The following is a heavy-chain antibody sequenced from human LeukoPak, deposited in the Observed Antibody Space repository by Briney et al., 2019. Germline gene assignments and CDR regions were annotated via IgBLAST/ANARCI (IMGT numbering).Heavy chain of an antibody. CDR2: ISTTGYIK. CDR1: GFTFSKFG. Sequence: GGSLRVSCATTGFTFSKFGMNWVRQAPGKGLEWISYISTTGYIKYYADSVKGRFTISRDNAKNSLYLQMNSLRAEDTAVYYCARENYGSGSYYTDYWGQGTLVTVSS. J-gene: IGHJ4*02. D-gene: IGHD3-10*01. CDR3: ARENYGSGSYYTDY. V-gene: IGHV3-48*04.